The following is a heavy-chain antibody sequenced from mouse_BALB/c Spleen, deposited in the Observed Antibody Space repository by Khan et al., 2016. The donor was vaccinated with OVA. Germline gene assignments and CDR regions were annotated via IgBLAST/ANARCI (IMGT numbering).Heavy chain of an antibody. CDR3: ARSGGNFHWYFDV. D-gene: IGHD2-1*01. V-gene: IGHV5-17*02. J-gene: IGHJ1*01. CDR1: GFTFSSFG. CDR2: ISSGSSTI. Sequence: EVELVESGGGLVQPGGSRKLSCAASGFTFSSFGIHWVRQAPKKGLEWVAYISSGSSTIYYVDTVKGRFTISRDIPKHTLFLQMTSLRSEDTAMYYCARSGGNFHWYFDVWGAGTSVTVSS.